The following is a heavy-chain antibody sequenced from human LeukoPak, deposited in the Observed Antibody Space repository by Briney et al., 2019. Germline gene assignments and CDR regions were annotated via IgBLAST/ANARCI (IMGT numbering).Heavy chain of an antibody. D-gene: IGHD5-12*01. CDR2: ISGSGGST. J-gene: IGHJ4*02. CDR1: GFTFSSYA. Sequence: GGSLRLSCAASGFTFSSYAMSWVRQAPGKGLEWVSAISGSGGSTYYADSVKGRFAISRDNSKNTLYLQMNCLRAEDTAVYYCAKDIVATKRPPTLDYWGQGTLVTVSS. CDR3: AKDIVATKRPPTLDY. V-gene: IGHV3-23*01.